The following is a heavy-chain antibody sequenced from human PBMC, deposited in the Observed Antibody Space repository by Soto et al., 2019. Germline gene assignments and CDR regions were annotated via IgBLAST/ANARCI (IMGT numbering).Heavy chain of an antibody. CDR3: ARGRRTALTRQAYHYSYMDV. D-gene: IGHD3-16*01. Sequence: EVQLLESGGVLVQPGGSLRLSCACSGFSFSTYALTWVRQAPGKGLEWVSGIGSDSSTYYADSVKGRFTTSRDNSKNTLYLQMNSLRVEDTALYYCARGRRTALTRQAYHYSYMDVWATGTTITVSS. V-gene: IGHV3-23*01. CDR1: GFSFSTYA. J-gene: IGHJ6*03. CDR2: IGSDSST.